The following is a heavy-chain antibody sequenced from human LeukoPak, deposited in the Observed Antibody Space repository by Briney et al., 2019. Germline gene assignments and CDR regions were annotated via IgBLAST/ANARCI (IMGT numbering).Heavy chain of an antibody. J-gene: IGHJ4*02. CDR3: ARGHTMVRGVNYFDY. D-gene: IGHD3-10*01. CDR1: GGSFSGYY. V-gene: IGHV4-34*01. Sequence: SETLSLTCAVYGGSFSGYYWSWIRQPPGKGLEWIGEINHSGSTNYNPSLKSRVTISVDTSKNQFSLKLSSVTAAGTAVYYCARGHTMVRGVNYFDYWGQGTLVTVSS. CDR2: INHSGST.